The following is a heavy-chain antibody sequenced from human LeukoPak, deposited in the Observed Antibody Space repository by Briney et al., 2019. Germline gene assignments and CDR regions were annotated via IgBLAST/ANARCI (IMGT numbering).Heavy chain of an antibody. CDR1: GFTFSSYS. J-gene: IGHJ4*02. Sequence: PGGPLGLSCAASGFTFSSYSMKWVRQAPGKGLEWVSSISSSSGYIYDADSVKGRFTISRDNAKNPTYLQMNSLRAEDTAVYYCARSIAVTGSDFDYWGQGTLVTVSS. CDR3: ARSIAVTGSDFDY. CDR2: ISSSSGYI. D-gene: IGHD6-19*01. V-gene: IGHV3-21*01.